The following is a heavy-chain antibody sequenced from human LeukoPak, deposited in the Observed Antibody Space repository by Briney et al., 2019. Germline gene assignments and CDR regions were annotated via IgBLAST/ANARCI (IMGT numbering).Heavy chain of an antibody. CDR1: GGSISSSSYY. V-gene: IGHV4-39*07. J-gene: IGHJ4*02. D-gene: IGHD5-24*01. CDR3: ARARWLQPQFDS. Sequence: PSETLSLTCTVSGGSISSSSYYWGWIRQPPGKGLEWIGSIYYSGSTYYNPSLKSRVTISVDTSKNHFSLKLSSVTAADTAMYYFARARWLQPQFDSWGQGTPVTVSS. CDR2: IYYSGST.